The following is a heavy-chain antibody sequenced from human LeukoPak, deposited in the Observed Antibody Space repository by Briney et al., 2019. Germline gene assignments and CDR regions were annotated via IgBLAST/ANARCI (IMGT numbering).Heavy chain of an antibody. J-gene: IGHJ5*02. V-gene: IGHV3-74*01. CDR1: GFTFSSYW. CDR2: NKYDGSES. CDR3: AKSDWFDP. Sequence: GGSLRLSCAASGFTFSSYWMHWFRQPPGKGLAWVSRNKYDGSESYYADSVKGRFTISRDNAKNTLYLQMNSLRVEDTAVYYCAKSDWFDPWGQGTLVTVSS.